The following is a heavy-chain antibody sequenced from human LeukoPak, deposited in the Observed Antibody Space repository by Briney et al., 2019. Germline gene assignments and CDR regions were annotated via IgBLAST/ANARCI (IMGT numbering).Heavy chain of an antibody. CDR2: IRYDGSNK. CDR1: GFTFSSYG. Sequence: GGSLRLSCAASGFTFSSYGMHWVRQAPGKGLEWVAFIRYDGSNKYYADSVKGRFTISRDNSKNTLYLQMNSLRAEDTAVYYCAKSRPQYSYGLYYFDYWGQGTLVTVS. CDR3: AKSRPQYSYGLYYFDY. V-gene: IGHV3-30*02. D-gene: IGHD5-18*01. J-gene: IGHJ4*02.